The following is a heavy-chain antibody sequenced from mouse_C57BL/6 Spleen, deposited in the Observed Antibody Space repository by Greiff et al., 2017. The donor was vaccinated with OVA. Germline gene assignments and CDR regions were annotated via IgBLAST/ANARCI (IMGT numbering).Heavy chain of an antibody. CDR1: GFTFSSYA. V-gene: IGHV5-4*01. CDR3: AIDWGDYSGYFDY. J-gene: IGHJ2*01. Sequence: EVNLVESGGGLVKPGGSLKLSCAASGFTFSSYAMSWVRQTPEQRLEWVATISDGGSYTYYPDNVKGRFTISRDNAKNNLYLQMSHLKSEDTAMYFCAIDWGDYSGYFDYWGQGTTLTVSS. D-gene: IGHD1-1*02. CDR2: ISDGGSYT.